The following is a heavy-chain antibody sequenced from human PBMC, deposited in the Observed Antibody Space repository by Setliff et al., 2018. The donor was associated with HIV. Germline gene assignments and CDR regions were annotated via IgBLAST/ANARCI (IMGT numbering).Heavy chain of an antibody. J-gene: IGHJ5*02. CDR1: GYTFTNYG. D-gene: IGHD6-19*01. V-gene: IGHV1-18*01. Sequence: GASVKVSCKASGYTFTNYGITWVRQAPGHGLEWMGWLASYNDDANYAQNLQGRVTMTTDKSTSTAYMELRSLRSDDTAVYYCARDGYSSGWYIYSFDPWGQGTLVTVSS. CDR3: ARDGYSSGWYIYSFDP. CDR2: LASYNDDA.